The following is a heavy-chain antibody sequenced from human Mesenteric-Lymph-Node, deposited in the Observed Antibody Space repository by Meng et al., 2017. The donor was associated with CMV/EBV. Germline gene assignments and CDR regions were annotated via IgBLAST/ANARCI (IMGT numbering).Heavy chain of an antibody. CDR2: ISGDGSRA. V-gene: IGHV3-23*01. Sequence: GESLKISCAASGFTFSSDAMSWVRQAPGKGLEWVSAISGDGSRAYYADSVKGRFTISRDNSKNTLYLQMNSLRAEDTAVYYCAKDTHYDILIGYYTHFDYWGQGTLVTVSS. CDR3: AKDTHYDILIGYYTHFDY. CDR1: GFTFSSDA. J-gene: IGHJ4*02. D-gene: IGHD3-9*01.